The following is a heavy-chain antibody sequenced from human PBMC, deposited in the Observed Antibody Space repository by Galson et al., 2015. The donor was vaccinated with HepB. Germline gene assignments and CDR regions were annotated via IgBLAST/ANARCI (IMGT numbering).Heavy chain of an antibody. Sequence: SLRLSCAASGFTFSSYGMHWVRQAPGKGLEWVAVIWYDGSNKYYADSVKGRFTISRDNSKNTLYLQMNSLRAEDTAVYYCARDKFRGYSYGVLDYWGQGTLVTVSS. CDR2: IWYDGSNK. CDR3: ARDKFRGYSYGVLDY. V-gene: IGHV3-33*08. D-gene: IGHD5-18*01. J-gene: IGHJ4*02. CDR1: GFTFSSYG.